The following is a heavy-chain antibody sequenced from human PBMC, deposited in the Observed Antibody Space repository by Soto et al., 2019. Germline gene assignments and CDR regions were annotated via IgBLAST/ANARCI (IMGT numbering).Heavy chain of an antibody. V-gene: IGHV3-23*01. J-gene: IGHJ4*02. CDR2: ISGSSGST. CDR1: GFSFSSYA. D-gene: IGHD5-12*01. CDR3: AKGGGYDWPYYFDY. Sequence: EVQLLESGGGLVQPGGSLRLSCAASGFSFSSYAMSWVRQAPGKGLEWVSAISGSSGSTYYADSVKGRFTISRDNSKNTLYLQMNGLRAEDTAVYYCAKGGGYDWPYYFDYWGQGTLVTVSS.